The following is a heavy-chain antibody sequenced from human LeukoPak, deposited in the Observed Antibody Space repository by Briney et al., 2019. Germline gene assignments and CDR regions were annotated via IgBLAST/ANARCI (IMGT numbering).Heavy chain of an antibody. Sequence: GGSLRLSCATSGFTFSSHAMSWVRQAPGKGLEWVSSISGSGGNTYYADSVKGRFTISRDYSKNTVSLQMNSLRGEDTAVYYCAKDDAWGRYKDWGQGTLVTVSS. CDR1: GFTFSSHA. CDR3: AKDDAWGRYKD. D-gene: IGHD3-16*01. J-gene: IGHJ1*01. CDR2: ISGSGGNT. V-gene: IGHV3-23*01.